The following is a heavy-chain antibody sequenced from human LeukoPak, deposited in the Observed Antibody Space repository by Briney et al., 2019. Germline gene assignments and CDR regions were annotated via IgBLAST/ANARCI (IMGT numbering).Heavy chain of an antibody. D-gene: IGHD3-9*01. V-gene: IGHV3-7*01. CDR3: ARGGFDWLLFNYYYYMDV. CDR1: GFTFSTYR. CDR2: IKRDGSEK. Sequence: GGSLRLSCAASGFTFSTYRMSWVRQAPGKGLEWVANIKRDGSEKHYVDSLKGRFTISRDNAKNSLYLQMSSLRAEDTAVYYCARGGFDWLLFNYYYYMDVWGKGTTVTISS. J-gene: IGHJ6*03.